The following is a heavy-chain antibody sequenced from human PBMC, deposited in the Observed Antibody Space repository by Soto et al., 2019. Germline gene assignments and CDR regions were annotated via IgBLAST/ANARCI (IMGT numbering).Heavy chain of an antibody. Sequence: ASVKVSCKASGYTFTSHGISWVRQAPGQGLEWMGRIIPILGIANYAQKFQGRVTITADKSTSTAYMELSSLRSEDTAVYYCARDVDSGYENLDYWGQGTLVTVSS. V-gene: IGHV1-69*04. CDR3: ARDVDSGYENLDY. J-gene: IGHJ4*02. D-gene: IGHD5-12*01. CDR2: IIPILGIA. CDR1: GYTFTSHG.